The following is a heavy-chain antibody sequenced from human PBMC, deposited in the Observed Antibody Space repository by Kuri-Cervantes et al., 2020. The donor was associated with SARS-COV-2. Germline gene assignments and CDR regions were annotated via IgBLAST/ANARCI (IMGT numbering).Heavy chain of an antibody. CDR3: ARNTRSGWYRIDY. V-gene: IGHV1-18*04. CDR1: GYSFTSYG. J-gene: IGHJ4*02. Sequence: ASVKVSCKASGYSFTSYGISWVRQAPGQGLEWMAWISVYSGNTKYAENLQGRVTMTTDTSTSTDYMELTNLRSDDTAVYYCARNTRSGWYRIDYWGQGTLVTVSS. CDR2: ISVYSGNT. D-gene: IGHD6-19*01.